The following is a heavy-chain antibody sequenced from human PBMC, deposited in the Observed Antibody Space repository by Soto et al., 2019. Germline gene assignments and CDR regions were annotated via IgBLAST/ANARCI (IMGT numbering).Heavy chain of an antibody. D-gene: IGHD3-10*01. V-gene: IGHV3-23*01. Sequence: SLRLSCAASGFTFSSYAMSWVRQAPGKGLEWVPAISGSGGSTYYADSVKGRFTISRDNSKNTLYLQMNSLRAEDTAVYYCAKETTAMVRGVILNYFDYWGQGTLVTVSS. CDR3: AKETTAMVRGVILNYFDY. CDR1: GFTFSSYA. J-gene: IGHJ4*02. CDR2: ISGSGGST.